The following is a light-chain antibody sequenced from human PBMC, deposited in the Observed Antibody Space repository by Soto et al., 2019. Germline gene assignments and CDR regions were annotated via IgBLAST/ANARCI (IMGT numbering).Light chain of an antibody. CDR1: QGISNY. Sequence: DIQMTQSPSSLSASVGDRVTITCRASQGISNYVAWYQQKPGTAPKVLISAASTLQSGIPSRFSGSGFGTDFTLNISSLQPEDVATYYYQTYSSAPFAFGPGTKVEIK. CDR2: AAS. J-gene: IGKJ3*01. CDR3: QTYSSAPFA. V-gene: IGKV1-27*01.